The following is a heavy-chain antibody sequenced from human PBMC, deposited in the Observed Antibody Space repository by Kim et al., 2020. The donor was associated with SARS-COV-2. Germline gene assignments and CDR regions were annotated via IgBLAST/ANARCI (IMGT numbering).Heavy chain of an antibody. J-gene: IGHJ5*02. CDR3: AREYDILTGYRELDP. V-gene: IGHV3-30*07. Sequence: DSGKGRFTISSDNSKNTLYRQMNSLRAEDTAVYYCAREYDILTGYRELDPWGQGTLVTVSS. D-gene: IGHD3-9*01.